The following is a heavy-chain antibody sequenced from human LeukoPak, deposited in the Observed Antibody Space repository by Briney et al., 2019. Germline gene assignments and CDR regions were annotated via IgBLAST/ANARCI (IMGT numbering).Heavy chain of an antibody. J-gene: IGHJ5*02. D-gene: IGHD3-22*01. Sequence: SETLSLTCSVSGGSISSYFWSWIRQPAGKGLEWIGRIYTSGSTNYNPSLKSRVTMSVDTSKNQFSLKLSSVTAADTAVYYCARDVGYYYDSSGYYYPWGQGTLVTVSS. V-gene: IGHV4-4*07. CDR1: GGSISSYF. CDR2: IYTSGST. CDR3: ARDVGYYYDSSGYYYP.